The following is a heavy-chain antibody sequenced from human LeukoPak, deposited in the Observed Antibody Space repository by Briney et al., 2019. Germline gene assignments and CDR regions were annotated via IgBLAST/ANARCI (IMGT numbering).Heavy chain of an antibody. J-gene: IGHJ4*02. CDR1: GFSVSNNY. Sequence: GGSLRLSCAASGFSVSNNYMSWVRHAPGKGLEWVSVIYSGGSTFYADSVKGRFTISRDNSKNTLYLQMNSLRAEDTAVYYCARDTNLYGGPRASGGCDDWGQGTLVTVSS. CDR3: ARDTNLYGGPRASGGCDD. CDR2: IYSGGST. V-gene: IGHV3-66*01. D-gene: IGHD4-23*01.